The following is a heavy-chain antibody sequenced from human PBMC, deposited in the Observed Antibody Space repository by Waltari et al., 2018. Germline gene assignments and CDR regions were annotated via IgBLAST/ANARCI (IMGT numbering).Heavy chain of an antibody. D-gene: IGHD5-12*01. V-gene: IGHV3-33*01. CDR2: IWYDGSNK. J-gene: IGHJ4*02. Sequence: QVQLVESGGGVVQPGRSLRLSCAASGFTFSSYGMPWVRQAPGKGLEWVAVIWYDGSNKYYADSVKGRFTISRDNSKNTLYLQMNSLRAEDTAVYYCAREGRDGYNSHIGGNDYWGQGTLVTVSS. CDR1: GFTFSSYG. CDR3: AREGRDGYNSHIGGNDY.